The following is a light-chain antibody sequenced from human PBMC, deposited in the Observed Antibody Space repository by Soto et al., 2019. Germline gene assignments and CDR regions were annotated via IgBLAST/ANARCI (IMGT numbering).Light chain of an antibody. Sequence: EIVVTQSPATLSVSPGERATLSCSASQSVGNKVAWYQHKPGQTPRLIIYDISTRAAGVPARFSGSGYGTDFTLTISSLQSEDFAVYYCQQYNIWRSITFGQGPRLEI. CDR2: DIS. CDR3: QQYNIWRSIT. CDR1: QSVGNK. V-gene: IGKV3-15*01. J-gene: IGKJ5*01.